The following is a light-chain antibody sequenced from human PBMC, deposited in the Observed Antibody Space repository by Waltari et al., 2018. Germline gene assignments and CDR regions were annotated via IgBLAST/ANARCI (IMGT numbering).Light chain of an antibody. CDR3: CSYGGTYSWV. V-gene: IGLV2-11*01. Sequence: QSALTQPRSVSGSPGQSVTISCTGTRSDVGGYHYVSWYQQHPGKAPKLMIYAVSKRPSGVPDRFSGSKSGNTASLTISGLQAEDEADYYCCSYGGTYSWVFGGGTKLTVL. J-gene: IGLJ3*02. CDR1: RSDVGGYHY. CDR2: AVS.